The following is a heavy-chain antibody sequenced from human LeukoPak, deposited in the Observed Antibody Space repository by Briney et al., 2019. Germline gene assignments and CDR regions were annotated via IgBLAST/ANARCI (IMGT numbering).Heavy chain of an antibody. J-gene: IGHJ3*02. D-gene: IGHD4-17*01. CDR2: INHSGST. V-gene: IGHV4-34*01. CDR1: GGPFSGYY. CDR3: ARGRYDYGDYVHAFDI. Sequence: SETLSLTCAVYGGPFSGYYWSWIRQPPGKGLEWIGEINHSGSTNYNPSLKSRVTISVDTSKNQFSLKLSSVTAADTAVYYCARGRYDYGDYVHAFDIWGQGTMVTVSS.